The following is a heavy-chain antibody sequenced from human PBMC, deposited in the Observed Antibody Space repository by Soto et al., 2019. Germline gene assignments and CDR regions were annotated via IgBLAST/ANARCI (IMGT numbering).Heavy chain of an antibody. J-gene: IGHJ4*02. D-gene: IGHD2-2*01. Sequence: PGGSLRLSCPATGFTFSTCAMNWVRQAPGKGLEWVSTISGSGSTTYYADSVTGRFTISRDNAKNSVSLQMNTLRVEDTAVYYCAREDSIIIPAVSDFWGQGTLVTVSS. CDR2: ISGSGSTT. V-gene: IGHV3-21*01. CDR1: GFTFSTCA. CDR3: AREDSIIIPAVSDF.